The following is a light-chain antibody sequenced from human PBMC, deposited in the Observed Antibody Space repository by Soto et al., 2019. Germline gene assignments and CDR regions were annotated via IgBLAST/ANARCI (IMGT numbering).Light chain of an antibody. J-gene: IGKJ2*01. V-gene: IGKV3-20*01. CDR1: QSVSSNY. CDR3: QPYGNSHT. CDR2: GAS. Sequence: EIVLTQSPGTLSLSPGERATLSCRASQSVSSNYLAWYQQKPGQAPRLLIYGASSRATGIPDRFSGSGSGTDFTLTISRLEPEDFAVYYCQPYGNSHTFGPGTKLEIK.